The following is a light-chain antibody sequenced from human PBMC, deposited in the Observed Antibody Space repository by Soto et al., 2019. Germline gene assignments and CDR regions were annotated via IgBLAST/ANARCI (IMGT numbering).Light chain of an antibody. CDR1: QGISNY. J-gene: IGKJ4*01. CDR2: AAS. CDR3: HKYNHAPT. Sequence: DIQMTQSPSSLSASVGDRVTITCRASQGISNYLAWYQQKPGKVPELLIYAASTLQSGVPSRFSGSGSGTEFSPTISGLQPEDVATYYCHKYNHAPTFGGGTKVEIK. V-gene: IGKV1-27*01.